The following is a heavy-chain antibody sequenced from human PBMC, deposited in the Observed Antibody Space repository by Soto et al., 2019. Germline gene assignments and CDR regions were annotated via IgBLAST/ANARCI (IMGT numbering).Heavy chain of an antibody. D-gene: IGHD1-7*01. J-gene: IGHJ3*01. V-gene: IGHV3-74*01. CDR1: EFTFRSYW. CDR2: ISGDGSST. Sequence: EVQLVDSGGGLVQPGGSLRLSCAASEFTFRSYWMHWVRQSPGKGLVWVSRISGDGSSTNYADSVKGRFTISRDNAKNTVYLHIDSLRAEDTAVYYCARSLPGTYGAFDLWGQGTMVTVSP. CDR3: ARSLPGTYGAFDL.